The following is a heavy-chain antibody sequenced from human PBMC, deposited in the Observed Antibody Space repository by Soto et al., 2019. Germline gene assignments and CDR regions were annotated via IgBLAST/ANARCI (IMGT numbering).Heavy chain of an antibody. CDR2: IYYSGST. D-gene: IGHD4-17*01. Sequence: PSETLSLTCTVSGGSISSGGYYWSWIRQHPGKGLEWIGYIYYSGSTYYNPSLKSRVTISVDTSKNQFSLKLSSVTAADTAVYYCARDCTVPHYYGMDVWGQGTTVTVSS. CDR3: ARDCTVPHYYGMDV. J-gene: IGHJ6*02. CDR1: GGSISSGGYY. V-gene: IGHV4-31*03.